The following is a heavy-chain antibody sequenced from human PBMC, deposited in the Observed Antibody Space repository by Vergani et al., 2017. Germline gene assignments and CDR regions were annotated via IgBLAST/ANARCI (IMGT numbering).Heavy chain of an antibody. CDR2: INHSGST. V-gene: IGHV4-34*01. CDR3: ARGRYYGERAKNYYYYYMDV. D-gene: IGHD3-10*01. J-gene: IGHJ6*03. CDR1: GGYFSGYY. Sequence: QVQLQQWGAGLLKPSETLSLTCAVYGGYFSGYYWSWIRQPPGKGLEWIGEINHSGSTNYNPSLKSRVTISVDTSKNQFSLKLSSVTAADTAVYDCARGRYYGERAKNYYYYYMDVWGKGTTVTVSS.